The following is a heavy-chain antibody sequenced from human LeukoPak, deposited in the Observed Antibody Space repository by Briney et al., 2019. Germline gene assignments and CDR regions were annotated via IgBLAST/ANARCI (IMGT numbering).Heavy chain of an antibody. CDR1: GFTLRSYW. CDR3: ARDWVAGVPFDAFDI. J-gene: IGHJ3*02. Sequence: GGSLRLSCAASGFTLRSYWMSWVRQAPGKELEWVANIKEDGSEKHYVDSVKGRFTISRDNAKNSLYLHMNSLTAEDTAMYYCARDWVAGVPFDAFDIWGQGTMVSVSS. V-gene: IGHV3-7*03. D-gene: IGHD3-10*01. CDR2: IKEDGSEK.